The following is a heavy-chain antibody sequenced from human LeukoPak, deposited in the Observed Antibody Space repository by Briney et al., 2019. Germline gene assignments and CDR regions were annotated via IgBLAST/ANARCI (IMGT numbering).Heavy chain of an antibody. D-gene: IGHD5-12*01. Sequence: GESLKISCKGSGYSFTSYWIGWVRQMPGKGLEWMGIIYPGDSDTRYSPSFQGQVTISADKSISTAYLQWSSLKASDTAMYYCARQALSGYDPPNVDYWGQGTLVTVSS. V-gene: IGHV5-51*01. CDR3: ARQALSGYDPPNVDY. CDR2: IYPGDSDT. CDR1: GYSFTSYW. J-gene: IGHJ4*02.